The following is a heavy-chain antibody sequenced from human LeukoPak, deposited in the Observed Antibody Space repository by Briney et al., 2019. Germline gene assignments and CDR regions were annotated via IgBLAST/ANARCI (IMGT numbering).Heavy chain of an antibody. CDR2: IYYSGST. J-gene: IGHJ4*02. CDR1: GGSISSYY. V-gene: IGHV4-59*01. Sequence: SETLSLTCTVSGGSISSYYWSWLRQPPGKGLEWIGYIYYSGSTNYNPSLKSRGTISVDTSKHQFSLKLSSVTAADTAVYYCARDGGPLYYGSGHALDYWGQGTLVTVSS. CDR3: ARDGGPLYYGSGHALDY. D-gene: IGHD3-10*01.